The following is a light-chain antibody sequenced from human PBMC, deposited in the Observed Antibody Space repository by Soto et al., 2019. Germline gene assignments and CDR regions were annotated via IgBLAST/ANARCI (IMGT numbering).Light chain of an antibody. CDR2: AAS. V-gene: IGKV1-8*01. J-gene: IGKJ2*01. CDR1: QGIISY. CDR3: QQYYSYPLYT. Sequence: AIRMTQSPSSFSASTGDRVTITCRASQGIISYLAWYQQKPGKAPKLLIYAASTLQSGVPSRFSGSGSGTDFTLTISCLQSEDFATYYCQQYYSYPLYTFGQGNKLEIK.